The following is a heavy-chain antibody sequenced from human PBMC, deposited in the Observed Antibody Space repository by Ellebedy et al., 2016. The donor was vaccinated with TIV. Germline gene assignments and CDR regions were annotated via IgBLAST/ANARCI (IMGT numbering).Heavy chain of an antibody. CDR1: GGSIGGFY. Sequence: MPSETLSLTCTVSGGSIGGFYWSWIRQPPGKGLEFIGYIYYIGITNYNPSLESRVAISIDTSENQFSLRLSSVTAADTAVYYCAAYYGGRFDYWGQGTLVTVSS. CDR2: IYYIGIT. D-gene: IGHD4-23*01. V-gene: IGHV4-59*01. CDR3: AAYYGGRFDY. J-gene: IGHJ4*02.